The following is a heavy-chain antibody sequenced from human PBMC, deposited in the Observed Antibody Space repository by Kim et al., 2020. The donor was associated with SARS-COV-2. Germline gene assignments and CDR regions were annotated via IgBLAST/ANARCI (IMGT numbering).Heavy chain of an antibody. J-gene: IGHJ4*02. CDR3: AREGYSSGWYPGYYFDY. Sequence: SQTLSLTCAISGDSVSSNSAAWNWIRQSPSRGLEWLGRTYYRSKWYNDYAVSVKSRITINPDTSKNQFSLQLNSVTPEDTAVYYCAREGYSSGWYPGYYFDYWGQGTLVTVSS. CDR1: GDSVSSNSAA. D-gene: IGHD6-19*01. CDR2: TYYRSKWYN. V-gene: IGHV6-1*01.